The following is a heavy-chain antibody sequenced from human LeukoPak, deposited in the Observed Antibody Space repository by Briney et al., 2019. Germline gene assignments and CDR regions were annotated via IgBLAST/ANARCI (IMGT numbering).Heavy chain of an antibody. J-gene: IGHJ6*02. D-gene: IGHD1-1*01. Sequence: GGSLRLSCAASGFSFSDFPIHWVRQAPGKGLEWVAVISYDGNSKHYADSVKGRFTISRDISKSTLYLQMNSLRAEDTAVYYCAKEINWNANYGMDVWGQGTTVTVSS. V-gene: IGHV3-30-3*02. CDR1: GFSFSDFP. CDR2: ISYDGNSK. CDR3: AKEINWNANYGMDV.